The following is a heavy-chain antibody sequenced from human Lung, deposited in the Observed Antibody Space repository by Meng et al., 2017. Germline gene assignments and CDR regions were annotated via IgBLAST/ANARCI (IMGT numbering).Heavy chain of an antibody. Sequence: QVHPLQLCAGLLKPPETLSLTCVVSGGSFSDYYWSWIRQPPGKGLEWIGEINHSGSTNYNPSLESRATISVDTSQNNLSLKLSSVTAADSAVYYCARGPTTMAHDFDYWGQGTLVTVSS. CDR2: INHSGST. CDR3: ARGPTTMAHDFDY. CDR1: GGSFSDYY. V-gene: IGHV4-34*01. J-gene: IGHJ4*02. D-gene: IGHD4-11*01.